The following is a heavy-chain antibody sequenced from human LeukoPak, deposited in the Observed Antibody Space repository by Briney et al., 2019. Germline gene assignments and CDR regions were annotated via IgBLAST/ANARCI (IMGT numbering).Heavy chain of an antibody. CDR2: IYYSGST. J-gene: IGHJ4*02. CDR1: GGSISSYY. CDR3: ARVFSGYYPSYDY. V-gene: IGHV4-59*12. D-gene: IGHD3-22*01. Sequence: SETLSLTCTVSGGSISSYYWSWIRQPPGKGLEWIGYIYYSGSTNYNPSLKSRVTISVDTSKNQFSLKLSSVTAADTAVYYCARVFSGYYPSYDYWGQGTLVTVSS.